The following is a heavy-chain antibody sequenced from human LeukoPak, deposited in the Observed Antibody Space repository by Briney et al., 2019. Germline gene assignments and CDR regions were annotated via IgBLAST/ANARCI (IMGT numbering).Heavy chain of an antibody. Sequence: PSETLSLTCTVSGGSISSYYWSWIRQPPGKGLEWIGYIYYSGSTNYNPSLKSRVTISVDTSKNQFSLKLSSVTAADTAVYYCARGPGSGSSYYYYYYGMDVWGQGTTVTVSS. CDR3: ARGPGSGSSYYYYYYGMDV. V-gene: IGHV4-59*01. CDR1: GGSISSYY. D-gene: IGHD3-10*01. J-gene: IGHJ6*02. CDR2: IYYSGST.